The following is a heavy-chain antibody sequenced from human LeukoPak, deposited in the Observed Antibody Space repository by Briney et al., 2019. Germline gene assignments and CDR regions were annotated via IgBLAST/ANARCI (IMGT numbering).Heavy chain of an antibody. V-gene: IGHV3-30*18. D-gene: IGHD5-18*01. Sequence: GGSLRLSCAASGFTFSSYGMHWVRQAPGKGLEWVAVISYDGSNKYYADSVKGRFTISRDNSKNTLYLQMNSLRAEDTAVYYCAKGVGTAMAFEFDYWGQGTLSPSPQ. CDR2: ISYDGSNK. CDR1: GFTFSSYG. CDR3: AKGVGTAMAFEFDY. J-gene: IGHJ4*02.